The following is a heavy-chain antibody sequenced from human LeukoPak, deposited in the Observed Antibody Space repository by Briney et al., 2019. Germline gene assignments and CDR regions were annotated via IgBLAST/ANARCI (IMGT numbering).Heavy chain of an antibody. V-gene: IGHV3-23*01. CDR3: AKGYDFWSGYYDY. Sequence: GGSLRLSCAASGFTLNSYAMSGVRQAPGKGLEWVSAISGGGSSINYADSVKGRFTISRDNSKNTLYLQMNSLRAEDTAVYYCAKGYDFWSGYYDYWGQGTLVTVSS. CDR2: ISGGGSSI. CDR1: GFTLNSYA. J-gene: IGHJ4*02. D-gene: IGHD3-3*01.